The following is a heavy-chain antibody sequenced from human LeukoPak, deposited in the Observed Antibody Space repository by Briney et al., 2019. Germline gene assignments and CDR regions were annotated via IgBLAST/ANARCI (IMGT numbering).Heavy chain of an antibody. J-gene: IGHJ3*02. D-gene: IGHD2-15*01. Sequence: GGSLRLSCAASGFTFSSYWMSWVRQAPGKGLEWVANIKQDGSEKYYVDSVKGRFTISRDNAKNSLYLQMNSLRAKDTAVYYCARDVHCSGGSCYPDAFDIWGQGTMVTVSS. CDR3: ARDVHCSGGSCYPDAFDI. CDR1: GFTFSSYW. V-gene: IGHV3-7*01. CDR2: IKQDGSEK.